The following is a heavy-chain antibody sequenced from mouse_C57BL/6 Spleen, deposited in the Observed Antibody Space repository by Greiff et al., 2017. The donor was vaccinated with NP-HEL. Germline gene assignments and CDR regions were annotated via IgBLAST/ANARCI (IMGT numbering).Heavy chain of an antibody. Sequence: QVQLKESGAELVKPGASVKLSCKASGYTFTEYTIHWVKQRSGQGLEWIGWFYPGSGSIKYNEKFKDKATLTADKSSSTVYMELSRLTSEDSAVYFSARHEDGGLRRSSFADWGQGTLVTVSA. CDR1: GYTFTEYT. V-gene: IGHV1-62-2*01. CDR2: FYPGSGSI. D-gene: IGHD2-4*01. J-gene: IGHJ3*01. CDR3: ARHEDGGLRRSSFAD.